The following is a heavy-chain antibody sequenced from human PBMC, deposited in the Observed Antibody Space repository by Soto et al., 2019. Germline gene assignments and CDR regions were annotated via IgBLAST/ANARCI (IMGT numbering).Heavy chain of an antibody. J-gene: IGHJ4*02. V-gene: IGHV2-5*01. CDR2: IYWYDDT. Sequence: QITLKESGPTLVKPTQTLTLTCTFSGFSLSTSVVGVGWIRQPPGKALEWLALIYWYDDTRYSPSLKSRLTITKGSSKNQVVLTMTNMDPVDTATYCCAHRRRGSYFDYSGAGTLVTASS. D-gene: IGHD3-16*01. CDR3: AHRRRGSYFDY. CDR1: GFSLSTSVVG.